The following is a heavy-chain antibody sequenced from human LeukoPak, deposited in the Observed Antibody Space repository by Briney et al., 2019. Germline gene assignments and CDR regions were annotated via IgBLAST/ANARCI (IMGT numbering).Heavy chain of an antibody. CDR3: ARGDMYYYDSSGGDY. CDR1: GFTFDDYA. J-gene: IGHJ4*02. CDR2: ISWDGGST. Sequence: PGGSLRLSCAASGFTFDDYAMHWVRQAPGKGLEWVSLISWDGGSTYYADSVKGRFTISRDNSKNSLYLQMNSLRPEDTAVYFCARGDMYYYDSSGGDYWGQGTLVTVSS. V-gene: IGHV3-43D*03. D-gene: IGHD3-22*01.